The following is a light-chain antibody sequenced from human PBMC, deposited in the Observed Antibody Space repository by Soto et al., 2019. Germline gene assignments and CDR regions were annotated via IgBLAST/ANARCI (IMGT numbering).Light chain of an antibody. Sequence: AIQMTQSPSSVSASVGDRVTITCGASQAIRNDLGWYQQKPGKAPKLLVYAASSLQSGVPSRFSGSGSGTDFTLTISSLQPEDFATYYCLQDYNYPRTFGQGTKVDVK. CDR1: QAIRND. V-gene: IGKV1-6*01. J-gene: IGKJ1*01. CDR3: LQDYNYPRT. CDR2: AAS.